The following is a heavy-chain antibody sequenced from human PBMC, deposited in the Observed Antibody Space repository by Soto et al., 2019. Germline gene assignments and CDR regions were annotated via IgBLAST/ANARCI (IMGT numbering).Heavy chain of an antibody. Sequence: GGSLRLSCAASGFTFSSYGMHWVRQAPGKGLEWVAVISYDGSNKYYADSVKGRFTISRDNSKNTLYLQMNSLRAEDTAVYYCAKVTMVRGVSGYGMDVWGQGTTVTVSS. J-gene: IGHJ6*02. V-gene: IGHV3-30*18. D-gene: IGHD3-10*01. CDR3: AKVTMVRGVSGYGMDV. CDR2: ISYDGSNK. CDR1: GFTFSSYG.